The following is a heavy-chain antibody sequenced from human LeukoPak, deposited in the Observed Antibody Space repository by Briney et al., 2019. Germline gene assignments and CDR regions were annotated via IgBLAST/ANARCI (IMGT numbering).Heavy chain of an antibody. CDR1: GGSFSGYY. CDR3: ARGGWSLDF. Sequence: SETLSLTCAVYGGSFSGYYWSWIRQPPGKGLEWIGEINHSGSTNYNPSLKSRVTISVDTSKNQFSLKLSSVTAADTAVYFCARGGWSLDFWGRGTLVTVSS. V-gene: IGHV4-34*01. CDR2: INHSGST. J-gene: IGHJ2*01.